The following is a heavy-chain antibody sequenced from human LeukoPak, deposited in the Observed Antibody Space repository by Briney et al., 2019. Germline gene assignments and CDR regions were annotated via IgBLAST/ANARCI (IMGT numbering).Heavy chain of an antibody. D-gene: IGHD6-13*01. J-gene: IGHJ6*03. V-gene: IGHV3-30*02. CDR2: IWSDGKIE. Sequence: PGGSLRLSCAASGFTFSNYDMHWVRQSPGKGLEWLSLIWSDGKIEQYAASVEGRITISRDNSKNTVYLQMNSLRGEDTAVYYCAKDPGTATRGFHMGVWGKGTRVTVSS. CDR3: AKDPGTATRGFHMGV. CDR1: GFTFSNYD.